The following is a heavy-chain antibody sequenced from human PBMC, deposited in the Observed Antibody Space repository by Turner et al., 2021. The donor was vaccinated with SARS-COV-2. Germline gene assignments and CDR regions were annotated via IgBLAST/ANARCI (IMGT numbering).Heavy chain of an antibody. J-gene: IGHJ3*02. Sequence: QVQLVESGGGVVQPGRSLRLSCAASAVTISSHVMHWVRQVPGKGLQWVALISSNGDETHYADSVKGRFTISRDNSRSTLSLQMNSLRVEDTAVYFCAGSSSGYLNAAFDIWGQGTGVIISS. CDR3: AGSSSGYLNAAFDI. CDR2: ISSNGDET. CDR1: AVTISSHV. V-gene: IGHV3-30-3*01. D-gene: IGHD3-22*01.